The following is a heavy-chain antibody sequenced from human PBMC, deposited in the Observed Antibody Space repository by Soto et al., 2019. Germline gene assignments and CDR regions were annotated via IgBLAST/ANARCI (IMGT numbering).Heavy chain of an antibody. D-gene: IGHD3-10*01. V-gene: IGHV4-59*01. Sequence: SETLSLTCTVSGGSISSYYWSWIRQPPGKELEWIGYIYYSGSTNYNPSLKSRVTISVDTSKNQFSLKLSSVTAADTAVYYCARETMVRGVIISSWFDPWGQGTLVTVSS. CDR3: ARETMVRGVIISSWFDP. J-gene: IGHJ5*02. CDR1: GGSISSYY. CDR2: IYYSGST.